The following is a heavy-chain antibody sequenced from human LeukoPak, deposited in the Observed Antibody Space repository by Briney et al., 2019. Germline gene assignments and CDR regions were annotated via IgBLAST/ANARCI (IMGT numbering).Heavy chain of an antibody. CDR3: ARASDPWLQLT. CDR2: IKQDGSDY. D-gene: IGHD5-24*01. CDR1: GFTFSKYW. V-gene: IGHV3-7*05. Sequence: PRGSLRLSCAASGFTFSKYWMIWVRQAPGKGLEWVANIKQDGSDYRYADSVRGRFTISRDNAQTSLYLQMSSLRAEDTAVYYCARASDPWLQLTWGQGTLVTVSS. J-gene: IGHJ5*02.